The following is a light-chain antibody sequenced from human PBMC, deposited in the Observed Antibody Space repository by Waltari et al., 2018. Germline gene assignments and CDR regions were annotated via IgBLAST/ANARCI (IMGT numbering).Light chain of an antibody. V-gene: IGLV4-69*01. CDR1: SGNSSNS. CDR2: VNSDGSH. J-gene: IGLJ3*02. Sequence: QLVLTQSPSASASLGASVKLTRPLSSGNSSNSIAWHQQQPEKGPRYVMKVNSDGSHSKGDGIPDRFSGSRSGAARSLTISSLQSEDEADYYCQTGGHGTWVFGGGTKLTVL. CDR3: QTGGHGTWV.